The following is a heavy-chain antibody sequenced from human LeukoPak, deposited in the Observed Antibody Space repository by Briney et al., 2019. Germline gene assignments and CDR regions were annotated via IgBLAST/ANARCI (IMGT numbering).Heavy chain of an antibody. CDR3: ATVKYDYGDPVGWFDP. Sequence: PGGSLRLSCAASGFPFSASAMTWVRQAPGKGLEWVSHILSTGTTYYADSVRGRFTISRDNSKNTLYLLMTSLRADDTAVYYCATVKYDYGDPVGWFDPRGQGTLVTVSS. D-gene: IGHD4-17*01. CDR2: ILSTGTT. CDR1: GFPFSASA. V-gene: IGHV3-23*01. J-gene: IGHJ5*02.